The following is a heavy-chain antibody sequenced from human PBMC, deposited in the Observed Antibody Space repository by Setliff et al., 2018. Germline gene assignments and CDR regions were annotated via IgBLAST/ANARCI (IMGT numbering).Heavy chain of an antibody. D-gene: IGHD2-2*01. J-gene: IGHJ3*02. V-gene: IGHV1-18*01. CDR2: ISGYNGYT. CDR3: VRDRAAIVVGPPTAAFDI. CDR1: GYTFAKYG. Sequence: WASVKVSCKAFGYTFAKYGTSWVRQAPGQGLGWMGWISGYNGYTVYAQKLQGRVTLTTDTSTGTAYMEVRSLRSDDTAQYYCVRDRAAIVVGPPTAAFDIWGQGTMVTVSS.